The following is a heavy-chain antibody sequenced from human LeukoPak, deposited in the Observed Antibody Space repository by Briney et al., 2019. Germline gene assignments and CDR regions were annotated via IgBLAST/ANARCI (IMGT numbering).Heavy chain of an antibody. CDR3: ARVAGLSDFWSGFSGYYYYYMDV. Sequence: TPSETLSLTCTVSGASISSFKWWSWVRQPPGKSLEWIGEIHQSGSTNYNPSLKSRVTISVDTSKNQFSLKLSSVTAADTAVYYCARVAGLSDFWSGFSGYYYYYMDVWGKGTTVTVSS. CDR1: GASISSFKW. CDR2: IHQSGST. J-gene: IGHJ6*03. D-gene: IGHD3-3*01. V-gene: IGHV4-4*02.